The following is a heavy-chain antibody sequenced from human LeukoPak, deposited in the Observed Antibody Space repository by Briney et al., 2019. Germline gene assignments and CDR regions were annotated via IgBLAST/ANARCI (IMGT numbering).Heavy chain of an antibody. CDR3: AKDDLSDFHY. CDR1: GFTFSSYG. CDR2: IRYDGSNK. J-gene: IGHJ4*02. Sequence: PGGSLRLSCAASGFTFSSYGMHWVRQAPGKGLEWVAFIRYDGSNKYYADSVKGRFTISRDNSKNTLYLQVNSLRAEDTAVYYCAKDDLSDFHYWGQGTLVTVSS. V-gene: IGHV3-30*02.